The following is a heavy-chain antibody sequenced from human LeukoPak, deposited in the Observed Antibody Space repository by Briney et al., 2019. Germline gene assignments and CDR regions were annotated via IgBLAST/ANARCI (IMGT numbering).Heavy chain of an antibody. V-gene: IGHV3-74*01. CDR3: ICDSVHQSGGDS. D-gene: IGHD2-8*01. Sequence: GGSLRLSCAASGFIFRTYWMHWIRQVPGKGLMWVSRINPDGTTTTYADSVKGRFTISRDNAKKTVYLQMNSLRAEDTAIYYCICDSVHQSGGDSWGQGALVTVSP. CDR1: GFIFRTYW. J-gene: IGHJ4*02. CDR2: INPDGTTT.